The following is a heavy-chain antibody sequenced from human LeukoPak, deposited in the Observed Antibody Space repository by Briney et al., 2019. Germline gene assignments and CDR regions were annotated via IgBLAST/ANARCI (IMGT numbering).Heavy chain of an antibody. CDR1: GYSISTAYY. D-gene: IGHD4-11*01. V-gene: IGHV4-38-2*02. CDR2: IYHSGST. Sequence: SETLSLTCTVPGYSISTAYYWGWIRQPPRKGLEWIGSIYHSGSTYYNPSLKSRVTISVDTSKNQFSLNLSSVTAADTAVYYCARGTTGYNWFDPWGQGTLVTVSS. CDR3: ARGTTGYNWFDP. J-gene: IGHJ5*02.